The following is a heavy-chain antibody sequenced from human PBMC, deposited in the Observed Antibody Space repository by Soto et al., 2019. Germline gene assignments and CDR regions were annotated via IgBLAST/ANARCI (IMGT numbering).Heavy chain of an antibody. CDR3: ARAATLTTIFDY. CDR2: IYNDGTT. CDR1: GLTVNNAY. Sequence: PGGSLRLSCAASGLTVNNAYLSWVRQVPGKGLQWVSIIYNDGTTHYADSVKDRFTIYRDTSKNTVHLQMNSLSADDTAVYYCARAATLTTIFDYWGQGTLVTVSS. J-gene: IGHJ4*02. D-gene: IGHD4-17*01. V-gene: IGHV3-66*01.